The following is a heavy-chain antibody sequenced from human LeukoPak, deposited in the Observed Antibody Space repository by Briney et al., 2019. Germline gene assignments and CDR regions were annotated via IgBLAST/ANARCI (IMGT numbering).Heavy chain of an antibody. J-gene: IGHJ6*03. Sequence: PGGSLRLSCAASGFTVGSDYFTWVRQAPGKGLEWVSVIYGGGSTYYADSVKGRFTISRDNSKNTLYLQMNSLRAEDTAVYYCARVVRYYYYMDVWGKGTTVTVSS. V-gene: IGHV3-53*01. D-gene: IGHD2-21*01. CDR2: IYGGGST. CDR3: ARVVRYYYYMDV. CDR1: GFTVGSDY.